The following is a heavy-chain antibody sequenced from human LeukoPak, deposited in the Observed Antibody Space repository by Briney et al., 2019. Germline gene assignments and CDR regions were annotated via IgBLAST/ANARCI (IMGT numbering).Heavy chain of an antibody. CDR3: ARESDYYYDSSGYYYGLSDYYYGMDV. CDR1: GFTFSSYS. V-gene: IGHV3-48*04. D-gene: IGHD3-22*01. CDR2: ISSSSSTI. J-gene: IGHJ6*02. Sequence: GGSLRLSCAASGFTFSSYSMNWVRQAPGKGLEWVSYISSSSSTIYYADSVKGRFTISRDNAKNSLYPQMNSLRAEDTAVYYCARESDYYYDSSGYYYGLSDYYYGMDVWGQGTTVTVSS.